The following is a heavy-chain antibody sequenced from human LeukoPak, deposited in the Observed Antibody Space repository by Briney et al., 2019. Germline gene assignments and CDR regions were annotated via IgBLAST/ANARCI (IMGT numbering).Heavy chain of an antibody. CDR3: AKETRV. J-gene: IGHJ6*02. V-gene: IGHV3-9*01. CDR2: ISWNSGSI. Sequence: GGSLRLSCAASGFTFDDYAMHWVRQAPGKGLEWVSGISWNSGSIGYADSVKGRFTISRDNAKNSLYLQMNSLRAEDTALYYCAKETRVWGQGTTVTVSS. CDR1: GFTFDDYA.